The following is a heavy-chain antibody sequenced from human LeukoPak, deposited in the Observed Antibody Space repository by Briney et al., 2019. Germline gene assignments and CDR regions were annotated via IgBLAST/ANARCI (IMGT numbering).Heavy chain of an antibody. V-gene: IGHV3-23*01. CDR1: GFNFNSYS. D-gene: IGHD6-13*01. CDR2: ISSSGNT. CDR3: VKGRISEDGLDF. J-gene: IGHJ4*02. Sequence: GGSLRLSCAASGFNFNSYSLTWVRQAPGKGLDWVSSISSSGNTYYADSVKGRFTISRDNSKNMLYLQMNSLRAEDTAVYYCVKGRISEDGLDFWGQGTLVTVSS.